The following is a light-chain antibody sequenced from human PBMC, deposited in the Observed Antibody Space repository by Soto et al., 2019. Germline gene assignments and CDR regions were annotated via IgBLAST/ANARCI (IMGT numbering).Light chain of an antibody. CDR3: QQTYKTPLT. Sequence: DIQMTQSPSSLSASVGDKVTITCRASQTISNYLSWYHQKPGKAPKLLIYLVSSLSSGVPSRFSGSGSGTDFTLTIRSLQPEDFATYYCQQTYKTPLTFGQWNQVEIK. J-gene: IGKJ1*01. CDR2: LVS. V-gene: IGKV1-39*01. CDR1: QTISNY.